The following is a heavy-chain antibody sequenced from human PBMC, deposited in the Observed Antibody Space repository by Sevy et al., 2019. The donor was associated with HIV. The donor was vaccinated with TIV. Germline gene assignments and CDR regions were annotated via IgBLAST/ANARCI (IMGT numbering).Heavy chain of an antibody. CDR3: ANPLNYGSGRIRSAFDI. CDR1: GFTFSTYS. D-gene: IGHD3-10*01. J-gene: IGHJ3*02. V-gene: IGHV3-21*04. Sequence: GGSLRLSCAASGFTFSTYSMNWVRQAPGKGLEWVSSISSSSTYIYYADSVKGRFTISRDNSKNTLYLQMNSLRAEDTAVYYCANPLNYGSGRIRSAFDIWGQGTMVTVSS. CDR2: ISSSSTYI.